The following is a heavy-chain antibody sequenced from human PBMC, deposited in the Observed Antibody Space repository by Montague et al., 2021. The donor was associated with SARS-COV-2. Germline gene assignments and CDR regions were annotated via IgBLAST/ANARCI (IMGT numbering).Heavy chain of an antibody. CDR3: ATFVVDTAMVEGSQGFDP. D-gene: IGHD5-18*01. V-gene: IGHV4-34*01. Sequence: SETLSLTCAVYGGSFSGYYWSWIRQPPGKGLEWIGEINHSGSTNYNPSLKSRVTISVDTSKNQFSLKLSSVTAADTAVYYCATFVVDTAMVEGSQGFDPWGQGTLVTVSA. J-gene: IGHJ5*02. CDR1: GGSFSGYY. CDR2: INHSGST.